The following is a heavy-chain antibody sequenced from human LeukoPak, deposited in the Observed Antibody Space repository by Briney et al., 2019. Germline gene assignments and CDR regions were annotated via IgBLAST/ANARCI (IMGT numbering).Heavy chain of an antibody. J-gene: IGHJ3*02. CDR3: ARAPGVPAAISDAFDI. CDR1: GGSISSGGYY. V-gene: IGHV4-30-2*01. CDR2: IYHSGST. Sequence: SETLSLTCTVSGGSISSGGYYWSWIRQPPGKGLEWIGYIYHSGSTYYNPSLKSRVTISVDRSKNQFSLKLSSVTAADTAVYYCARAPGVPAAISDAFDIWGQGTMVTVSS. D-gene: IGHD2-2*02.